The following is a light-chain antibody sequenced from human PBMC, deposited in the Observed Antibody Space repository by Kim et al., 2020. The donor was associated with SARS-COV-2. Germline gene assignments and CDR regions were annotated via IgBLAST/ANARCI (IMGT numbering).Light chain of an antibody. CDR3: QHYYTAPIT. V-gene: IGKV4-1*01. CDR1: QSVLYSSNNKNY. Sequence: SINCKSSQSVLYSSNNKNYLSWYQQKPGQPPKLIIYWASTRESGVPYRFSGSGSGTDFTLTISSLQAEDVAVYYCQHYYTAPITFGQGTRLEIK. J-gene: IGKJ5*01. CDR2: WAS.